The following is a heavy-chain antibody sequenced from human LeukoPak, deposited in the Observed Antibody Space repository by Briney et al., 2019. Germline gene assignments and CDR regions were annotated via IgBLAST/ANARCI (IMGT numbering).Heavy chain of an antibody. J-gene: IGHJ4*02. Sequence: AGGSLRLSCAASGFTFSDSYMSWIRQAPGKGLEWVSYISSSGSTIYYADSVKGRFTISRDNAKNSLYLQMNSLRAEDTAVYYCARQWDYYDSSGSFDYWGQGTLVTVSS. CDR3: ARQWDYYDSSGSFDY. CDR2: ISSSGSTI. CDR1: GFTFSDSY. V-gene: IGHV3-11*04. D-gene: IGHD3-22*01.